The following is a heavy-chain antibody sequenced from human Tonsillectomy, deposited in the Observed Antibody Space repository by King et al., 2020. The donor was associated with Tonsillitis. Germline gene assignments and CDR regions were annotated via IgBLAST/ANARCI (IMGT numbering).Heavy chain of an antibody. Sequence: VQLVESGGGLVQPGRSLRLSCTASGFTFGDYAMSWVRQAPGKGLEWVGFIRSKAYGGTTEYAASVKGRFTISRDDSKSIAYLQMNSLKTEDTAVYYCTSVYYYGSGSLCYYGMDVWGQGTTVTVSS. CDR1: GFTFGDYA. CDR2: IRSKAYGGTT. D-gene: IGHD3-10*01. CDR3: TSVYYYGSGSLCYYGMDV. V-gene: IGHV3-49*04. J-gene: IGHJ6*02.